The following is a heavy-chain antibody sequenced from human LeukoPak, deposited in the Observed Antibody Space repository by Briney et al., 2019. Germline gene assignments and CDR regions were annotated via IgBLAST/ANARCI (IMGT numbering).Heavy chain of an antibody. CDR3: ARGGNASWDY. Sequence: GGSLRLSCAASGFIFTNYFMSWVRQAPGKGLEWVANIKPDGTEKYYVDSLKGRFTISRDNTKNSLYLQMSSLRVEDTAVYYCARGGNASWDYWGQGALVTVSS. J-gene: IGHJ4*02. CDR1: GFIFTNYF. V-gene: IGHV3-7*01. CDR2: IKPDGTEK.